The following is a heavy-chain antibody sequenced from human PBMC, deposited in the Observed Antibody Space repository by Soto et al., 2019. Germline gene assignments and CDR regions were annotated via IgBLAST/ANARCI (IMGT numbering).Heavy chain of an antibody. D-gene: IGHD3-3*01. V-gene: IGHV1-2*04. CDR1: GYTFTGYY. CDR3: ARDWSYYDFWSGYLGGSGGLDI. Sequence: ASVKVSCKASGYTFTGYYMHWVRQAPGQGLEWMGWINPNSGGTNYAQKFQGWVTMTRDTSTSTVYMELSSLRSEDTAVYYCARDWSYYDFWSGYLGGSGGLDIWGQGTMVTVSS. CDR2: INPNSGGT. J-gene: IGHJ3*02.